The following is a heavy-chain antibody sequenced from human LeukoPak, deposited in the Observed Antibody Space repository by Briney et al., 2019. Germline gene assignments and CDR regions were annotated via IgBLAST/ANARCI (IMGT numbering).Heavy chain of an antibody. CDR1: GYTLTELS. CDR3: ARYCSSTSCYGYYYYYMDV. D-gene: IGHD2-2*01. J-gene: IGHJ6*03. V-gene: IGHV1-8*01. CDR2: MNPNSGNT. Sequence: ASVKVSCKVSGYTLTELSMHWVRQATGQGLEWMGWMNPNSGNTGYAQKFQGRVTMTRNTSISTAYMELSSLRSEDTAVYYCARYCSSTSCYGYYYYYMDVWGKGTTVTVSS.